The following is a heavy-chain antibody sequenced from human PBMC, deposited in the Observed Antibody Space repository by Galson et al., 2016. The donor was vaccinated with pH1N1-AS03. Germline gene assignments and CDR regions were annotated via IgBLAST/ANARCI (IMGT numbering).Heavy chain of an antibody. Sequence: SVKVSCKASGLTFSSYAISWVRQAPGQGLEWMGGVKGVFRTTNYAQKVQGRITITMDQSTGTAYMEVSSLRAEDPAVYYCASAGNCFDIRRFDYWGQGTPVTVFS. J-gene: IGHJ4*02. CDR1: GLTFSSYA. CDR2: VKGVFRTT. CDR3: ASAGNCFDIRRFDY. V-gene: IGHV1-69*05. D-gene: IGHD3-9*01.